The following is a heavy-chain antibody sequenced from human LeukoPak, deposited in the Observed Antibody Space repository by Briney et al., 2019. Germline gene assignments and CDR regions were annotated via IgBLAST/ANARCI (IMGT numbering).Heavy chain of an antibody. V-gene: IGHV4-61*01. D-gene: IGHD1-26*01. CDR1: GGSISSGSYY. Sequence: SETLSLTCTVSGGSISSGSYYWGWIRQPPGKGLEWIGYIYYSGSTNYNPSLKSRVTISVDTSKNQFSLNLNSVTAADTAVYYCARDIVAAHGAFDIWGQGTMVTVSS. J-gene: IGHJ3*02. CDR3: ARDIVAAHGAFDI. CDR2: IYYSGST.